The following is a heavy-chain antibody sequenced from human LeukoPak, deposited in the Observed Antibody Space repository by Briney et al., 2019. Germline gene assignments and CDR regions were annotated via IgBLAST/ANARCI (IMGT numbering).Heavy chain of an antibody. J-gene: IGHJ5*02. V-gene: IGHV5-51*01. CDR3: ARTNADDFWSGYYLGWFDP. CDR1: GYSFTRYW. Sequence: GEPLKISRKGSGYSFTRYWCGWVRQMPGKGLELMGVIYPGDSDTRYSPSFQGQFTISADNSISTAYLQWRSLKASDTAMYYCARTNADDFWSGYYLGWFDPWGQGTLVTVSS. D-gene: IGHD3-3*01. CDR2: IYPGDSDT.